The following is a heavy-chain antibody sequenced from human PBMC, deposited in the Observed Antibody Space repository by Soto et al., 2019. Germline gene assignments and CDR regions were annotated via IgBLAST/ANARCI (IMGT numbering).Heavy chain of an antibody. Sequence: QVQLVQSGCDVKKPGASVKVSCQASGYTFSDYAISWVRQAPGQGLEWMGWISASTRNTDQAQNFQGRVIMTLDTSTNTAYMELRSLRSDDTAVYYCVRCYCSVGSCYACWHFDLWGRGTLVTVSS. CDR3: VRCYCSVGSCYACWHFDL. CDR2: ISASTRNT. CDR1: GYTFSDYA. V-gene: IGHV1-18*01. J-gene: IGHJ2*01. D-gene: IGHD2-15*01.